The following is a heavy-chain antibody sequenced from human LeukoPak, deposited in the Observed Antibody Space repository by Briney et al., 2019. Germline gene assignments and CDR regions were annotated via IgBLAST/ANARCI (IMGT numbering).Heavy chain of an antibody. CDR2: IYYSGST. V-gene: IGHV4-59*01. J-gene: IGHJ4*02. CDR3: ARGGDSSGYYWAYFDY. CDR1: GGSISSYY. Sequence: SETLSLTCTVSGGSISSYYWSWIRQPPGKGLEWIGYIYYSGSTNYNPSLKSRVTISVDTSKNQFSLKLSSVTAADTAVYYCARGGDSSGYYWAYFDYWGQGTLVTVSS. D-gene: IGHD3-22*01.